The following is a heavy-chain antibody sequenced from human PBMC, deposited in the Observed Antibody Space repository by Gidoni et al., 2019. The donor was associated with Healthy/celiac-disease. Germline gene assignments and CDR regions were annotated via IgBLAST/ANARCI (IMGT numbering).Heavy chain of an antibody. CDR1: GGSFSGYY. Sequence: QVQLQQWGAGLLKPSEPLSLTCAVYGGSFSGYYWSWIRQPPGKGLEWIGEINHSGSTNYNPSLKSRVTISVDTSKNQFSLKLSSVTAADTAVYYCARGRRGNQNFDYWGQGPLVTVSS. CDR2: INHSGST. J-gene: IGHJ4*02. CDR3: ARGRRGNQNFDY. V-gene: IGHV4-34*01.